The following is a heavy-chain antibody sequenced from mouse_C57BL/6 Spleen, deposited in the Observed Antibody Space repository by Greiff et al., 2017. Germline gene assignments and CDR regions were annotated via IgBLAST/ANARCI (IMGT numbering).Heavy chain of an antibody. CDR3: ARQGDGYYWYFDV. CDR1: GFTFSSYG. D-gene: IGHD2-3*01. V-gene: IGHV5-6*01. Sequence: EVQRVESGGDLVKPGGSLKLSCAASGFTFSSYGMSWVRQTPDKRLEWVATISSGGSYTYYPDSVKGRFTISRDNAKNTLYLQMSSLKSEDTAMYYCARQGDGYYWYFDVWGTGTTVTVSS. CDR2: ISSGGSYT. J-gene: IGHJ1*03.